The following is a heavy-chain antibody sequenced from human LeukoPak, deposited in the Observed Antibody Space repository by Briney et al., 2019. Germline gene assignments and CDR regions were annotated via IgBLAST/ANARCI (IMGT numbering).Heavy chain of an antibody. Sequence: GASVKVSCKASGYTFTSYGISWVRQAPGQGLEWMGGIIPIFGTANYAQKFQGRVTITADESTSTAYMELSSLRSEDTAVYYCARAPFCGDDCYSRAFDIWGQGTMVTVSS. CDR3: ARAPFCGDDCYSRAFDI. CDR2: IIPIFGTA. V-gene: IGHV1-69*13. J-gene: IGHJ3*02. CDR1: GYTFTSYG. D-gene: IGHD2-21*02.